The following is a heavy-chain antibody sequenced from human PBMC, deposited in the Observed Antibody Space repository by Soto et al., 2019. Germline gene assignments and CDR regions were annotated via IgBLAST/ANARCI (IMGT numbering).Heavy chain of an antibody. CDR3: ARGGWKLFDY. J-gene: IGHJ4*02. V-gene: IGHV4-59*01. Sequence: QVQLQESGPGLVKPSETLSLTCTVSGGSISSYYWSWIRQPPGKGLEWIGYIYYGGSTNYNPSLKSRVTISVDTSKNQFSLKLSSVTAADTAVYYCARGGWKLFDYWGQGNLVTVSS. D-gene: IGHD6-19*01. CDR2: IYYGGST. CDR1: GGSISSYY.